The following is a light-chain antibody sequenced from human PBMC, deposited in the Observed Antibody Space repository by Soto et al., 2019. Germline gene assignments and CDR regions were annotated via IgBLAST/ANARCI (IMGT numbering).Light chain of an antibody. J-gene: IGKJ5*01. CDR2: AAS. V-gene: IGKV1-39*01. Sequence: DIHITHSRSPLSSSVVDIVTITCRASQSISSYLNWYQQKPGKAPKLLVYAASSLQSGVPSRFSGSGSGTDFTLTISSLQPEDFATYYCQQSYSTRITFGQGTRLEI. CDR3: QQSYSTRIT. CDR1: QSISSY.